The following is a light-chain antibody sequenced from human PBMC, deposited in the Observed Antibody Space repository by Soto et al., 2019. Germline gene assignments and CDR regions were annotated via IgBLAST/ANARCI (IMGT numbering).Light chain of an antibody. CDR3: MQGTHWLYT. J-gene: IGKJ2*01. Sequence: DVVMTQSPLSLPVTLGQPASISCRSSQSLVHSDGNTYLSWFQQRPGQAPRRLIYKISNRDSGVPDRFSGSGSGTDFTLKISGVEAEDVGVYYCMQGTHWLYTFGQGTKREIK. V-gene: IGKV2-30*02. CDR2: KIS. CDR1: QSLVHSDGNTY.